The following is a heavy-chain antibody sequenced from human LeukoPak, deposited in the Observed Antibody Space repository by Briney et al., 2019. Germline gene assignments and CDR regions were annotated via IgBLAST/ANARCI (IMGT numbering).Heavy chain of an antibody. CDR1: GYTFTSYY. CDR3: ARGDSGYDLGYWYFDL. Sequence: ASVKVSCKASGYTFTSYYMHWVRQAPGQGLEWMGIINPSGGSTSYAQKFQGRVTMTRDTSTSTAYMELSSLRSEDTAVYYCARGDSGYDLGYWYFDLWGRGTLVTVSS. V-gene: IGHV1-46*01. CDR2: INPSGGST. J-gene: IGHJ2*01. D-gene: IGHD5-12*01.